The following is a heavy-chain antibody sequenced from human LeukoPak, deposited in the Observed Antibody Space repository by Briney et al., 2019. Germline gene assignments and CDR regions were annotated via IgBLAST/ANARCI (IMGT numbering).Heavy chain of an antibody. V-gene: IGHV4-59*01. CDR1: GGSISSYY. CDR3: ARGDSSPWYFDL. D-gene: IGHD6-13*01. Sequence: PSETLSLTCTVSGGSISSYYWSWIRQPPGKGLEWIGYIYYSGSTNYNPSLKSRVTIPVDTSKNQFSLKLSSVTAADTAVYYCARGDSSPWYFDLWGRGTLVTVSS. CDR2: IYYSGST. J-gene: IGHJ2*01.